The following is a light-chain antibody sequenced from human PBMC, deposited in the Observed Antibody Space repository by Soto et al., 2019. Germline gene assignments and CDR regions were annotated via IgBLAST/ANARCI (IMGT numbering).Light chain of an antibody. CDR1: SSNVGNNA. CDR2: YDE. CDR3: AAWDDSMTYV. J-gene: IGLJ1*01. Sequence: QSVLTQPPSVSGAPGQRVTISCSGRSSNVGNNAVNWYQQLPGNAPKLLIYYDEMLPSGISDRFSASKSGSSASLAISGLQSEDESEYYCAAWDDSMTYVFGAGTKVTVL. V-gene: IGLV1-36*01.